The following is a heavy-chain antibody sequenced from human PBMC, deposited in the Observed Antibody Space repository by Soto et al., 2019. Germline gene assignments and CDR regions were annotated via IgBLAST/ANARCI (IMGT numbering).Heavy chain of an antibody. V-gene: IGHV1-69*01. Sequence: QVQLVQSGAEVKKPGSSVKVSCKASGGTFSSYAISWVRQAPGQGLEWMGGIIPIFGTANYAQKFQGRVTITAEEATSTASMELSSLRSEDTAVYYCARGGTTGNWFDPWGQGTLVTVSS. J-gene: IGHJ5*02. CDR1: GGTFSSYA. CDR2: IIPIFGTA. CDR3: ARGGTTGNWFDP. D-gene: IGHD3-16*01.